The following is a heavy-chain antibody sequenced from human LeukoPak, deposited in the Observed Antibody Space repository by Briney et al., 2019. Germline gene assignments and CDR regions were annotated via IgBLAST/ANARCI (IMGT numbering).Heavy chain of an antibody. J-gene: IGHJ5*02. CDR1: GYSISSGYN. D-gene: IGHD3-3*01. Sequence: SETLSLTCAVSGYSISSGYNWGWIRQPPGKGLEWIGSIYHSGSTYYNPSLKSRVTISVDTSKNQFSLKLSSVTAADTAVYYCARLVSLDYDFWSGYGQLFDPWGQGTLVTVSS. V-gene: IGHV4-38-2*01. CDR2: IYHSGST. CDR3: ARLVSLDYDFWSGYGQLFDP.